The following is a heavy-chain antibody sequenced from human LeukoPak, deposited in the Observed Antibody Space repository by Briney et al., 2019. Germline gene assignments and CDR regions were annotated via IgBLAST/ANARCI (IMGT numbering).Heavy chain of an antibody. CDR2: ISAYNGNT. D-gene: IGHD2-15*01. CDR1: GYTFTSYG. Sequence: ASVKVSCKASGYTFTSYGISWVRQAPGQGLEWMGWISAYNGNTNYAQKLQGRVTMTRNTSISTAYMELSSLRSEDTAVYYCATGYCSGGSCHGGFDYWGQGTLVTVSS. V-gene: IGHV1-18*01. J-gene: IGHJ4*02. CDR3: ATGYCSGGSCHGGFDY.